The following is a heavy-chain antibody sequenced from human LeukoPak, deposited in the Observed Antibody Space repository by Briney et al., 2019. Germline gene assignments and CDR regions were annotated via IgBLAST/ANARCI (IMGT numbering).Heavy chain of an antibody. CDR1: GFPFSSVG. D-gene: IGHD3-22*01. Sequence: PGGSLRLSCVASGFPFSSVGMNWVRQAPGKGLEWVSYSSDPSHTYYADSVRGRFTISRDNAKHSLYLRMDNLRTEDTAMYYCARDPDYYDSRVVDFWGQGTRVTVSS. CDR3: ARDPDYYDSRVVDF. CDR2: SSDPSHT. J-gene: IGHJ4*02. V-gene: IGHV3-69-1*01.